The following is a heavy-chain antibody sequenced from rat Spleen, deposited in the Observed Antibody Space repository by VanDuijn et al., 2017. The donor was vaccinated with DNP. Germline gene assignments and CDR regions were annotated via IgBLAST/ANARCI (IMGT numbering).Heavy chain of an antibody. CDR1: GFTFSAYY. CDR2: IGSAAYAP. CDR3: VRWNSGHFDY. J-gene: IGHJ2*01. V-gene: IGHV5-22*01. D-gene: IGHD4-3*01. Sequence: EVQLVESGGGLVQPGRSLKLSCAASGFTFSAYYLAWVRQAPAKGLEWVAYIGSAAYAPYYGDSVKGLFTISRDNAKSTLYLQMNSLRSEDMATYYCVRWNSGHFDYWGQGVMVTVSS.